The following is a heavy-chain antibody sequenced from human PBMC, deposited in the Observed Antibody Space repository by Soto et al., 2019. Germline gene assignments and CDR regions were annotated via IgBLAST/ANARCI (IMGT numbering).Heavy chain of an antibody. D-gene: IGHD2-2*01. J-gene: IGHJ4*02. V-gene: IGHV3-74*01. CDR2: INADGTST. CDR3: VKVLARGVGVPRLYFDS. CDR1: GFTFSNSW. Sequence: GGSLRLSCAASGFTFSNSWMHWARQVSGKGLEWVSRINADGTSTSYADSVKGRFTISRDNAKNTLYLHVNSLRAEDTAVYYCVKVLARGVGVPRLYFDSWGQGALVTVSS.